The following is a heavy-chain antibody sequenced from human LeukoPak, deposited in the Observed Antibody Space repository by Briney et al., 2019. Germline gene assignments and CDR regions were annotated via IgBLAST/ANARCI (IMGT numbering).Heavy chain of an antibody. V-gene: IGHV4-59*01. CDR1: GGSITSYY. J-gene: IGHJ4*02. D-gene: IGHD5-18*01. Sequence: RSSETLSLTCIVSGGSITSYYWSWIRQPPGKGLEWIGSIYYSGSTNYNPSLKSRVTISVDTSKNQFSLKLSSVTAADTALYYCARENGYRYDYWGQGTLVTVSS. CDR2: IYYSGST. CDR3: ARENGYRYDY.